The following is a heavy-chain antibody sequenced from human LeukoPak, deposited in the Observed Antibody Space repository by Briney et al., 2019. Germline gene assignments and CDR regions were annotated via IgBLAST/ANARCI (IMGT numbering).Heavy chain of an antibody. CDR3: AKAYGDCIDY. CDR1: GFIFSSFG. J-gene: IGHJ4*02. D-gene: IGHD4-17*01. V-gene: IGHV3-30*18. Sequence: PGGSLRLSCAASGFIFSSFGMHWVRQAPGKGLEWVAVISYDGSNKYYADFVKGRFTISRDNSKNTLFLQMNSLRAEDTAVYYCAKAYGDCIDYWGQGTLVTVSS. CDR2: ISYDGSNK.